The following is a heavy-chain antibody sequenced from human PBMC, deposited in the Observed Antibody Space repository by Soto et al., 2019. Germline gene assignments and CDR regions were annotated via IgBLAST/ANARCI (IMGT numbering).Heavy chain of an antibody. J-gene: IGHJ4*02. CDR2: ISGSGGST. CDR3: AKPYRRETRYCSSTSCYAGFVADY. D-gene: IGHD2-2*01. CDR1: GFTFSSYA. V-gene: IGHV3-23*01. Sequence: EVQLLESGGGLVQPGGSLRLSCAASGFTFSSYAMSWVRQAPGKGLEWVSAISGSGGSTYYADSVKGRFTISRDNSKNTLYLQMNSLRAEDTAVYYCAKPYRRETRYCSSTSCYAGFVADYWGQGTLVTVSS.